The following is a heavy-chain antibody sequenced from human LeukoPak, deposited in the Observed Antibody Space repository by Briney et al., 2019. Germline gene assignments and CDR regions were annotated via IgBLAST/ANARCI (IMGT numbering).Heavy chain of an antibody. J-gene: IGHJ3*02. D-gene: IGHD3-3*01. Sequence: ASVKVSCKVSGYTGIELSMHWVRQTPGKGLEWLGGFDPEDGETKYAQKFQGRVTMTEDTSTDTAYMGLSSLTSEDTAVYYCATHTIFGVVTYASLIWGRGTLVTVSS. V-gene: IGHV1-24*01. CDR3: ATHTIFGVVTYASLI. CDR2: FDPEDGET. CDR1: GYTGIELS.